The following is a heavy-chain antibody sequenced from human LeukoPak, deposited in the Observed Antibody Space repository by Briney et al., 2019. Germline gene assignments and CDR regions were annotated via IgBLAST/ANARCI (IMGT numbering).Heavy chain of an antibody. CDR1: GFTFSSYW. CDR2: IKQDGSEK. V-gene: IGHV3-7*01. J-gene: IGHJ3*02. Sequence: GGSLRLSCAASGFTFSSYWLSWVRQAPGKGLEWVANIKQDGSEKYYVDSVKGRFTISRDNAKNSLYLQMNSLRAEDTAVYYCAKDMRVITMVRGALDAFDIWGQGTMVTVSS. CDR3: AKDMRVITMVRGALDAFDI. D-gene: IGHD3-10*01.